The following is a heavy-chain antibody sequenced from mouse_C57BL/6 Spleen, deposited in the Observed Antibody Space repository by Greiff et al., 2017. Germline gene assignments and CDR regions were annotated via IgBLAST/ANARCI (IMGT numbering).Heavy chain of an antibody. Sequence: VQLQQSGPSLVRPSQTLSLTCTVTGFSINSDCYWIWIRQFPGNKLEYIGYTFYSGITYYNPSLESRTYITRDTSKNQFSLKLSSVTTEDTATYYCARAYGSSKVYYYAMDYWGQGTSVTVSS. V-gene: IGHV3-3*01. CDR3: ARAYGSSKVYYYAMDY. D-gene: IGHD1-1*01. CDR2: TFYSGIT. CDR1: GFSINSDCY. J-gene: IGHJ4*01.